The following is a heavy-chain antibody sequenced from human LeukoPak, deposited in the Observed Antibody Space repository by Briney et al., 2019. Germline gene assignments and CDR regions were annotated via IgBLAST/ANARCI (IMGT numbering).Heavy chain of an antibody. J-gene: IGHJ4*02. CDR2: IYYSGST. CDR1: GGSISSSSYY. Sequence: SETLSLTCTVSGGSISSSSYYWGWIRQPPGKGLEWIGSIYYSGSTYYNPSLKSRVTISVDTSKNQFSLKLSSVTAADTAVYYCAREIILMTTQWDYWGQGTLVTVSS. V-gene: IGHV4-39*07. CDR3: AREIILMTTQWDY. D-gene: IGHD3-16*01.